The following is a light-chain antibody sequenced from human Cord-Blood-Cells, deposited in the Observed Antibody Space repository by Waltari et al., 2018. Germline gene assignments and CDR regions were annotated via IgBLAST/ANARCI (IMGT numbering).Light chain of an antibody. J-gene: IGKJ2*01. V-gene: IGKV1-39*01. CDR2: AAS. Sequence: DIQMXQSPSSLSASVGDRVTITCRASQSISSYLNWYQQKPGKAPKLLIYAASSLQSGVPSRFSGSGSGTDFTLTISSLQPEDFATYYCQQSYSTPYTFGQGTKLEIK. CDR1: QSISSY. CDR3: QQSYSTPYT.